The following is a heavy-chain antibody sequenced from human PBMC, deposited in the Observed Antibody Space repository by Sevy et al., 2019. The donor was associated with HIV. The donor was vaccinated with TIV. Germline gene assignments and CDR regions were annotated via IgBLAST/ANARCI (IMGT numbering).Heavy chain of an antibody. CDR3: ARAQQVTMLVVIGGLYFDF. CDR1: GFPFNDHA. J-gene: IGHJ4*02. V-gene: IGHV3-7*01. CDR2: IKQDMSEK. D-gene: IGHD3-22*01. Sequence: GGSLRLSCAASGFPFNDHAMHWVRQVPGKGLEWVANIKQDMSEKYYADSVKGRFTISRDNARNSLYLQMESLRAEDTAVYYCARAQQVTMLVVIGGLYFDFWGQGTLVTVSS.